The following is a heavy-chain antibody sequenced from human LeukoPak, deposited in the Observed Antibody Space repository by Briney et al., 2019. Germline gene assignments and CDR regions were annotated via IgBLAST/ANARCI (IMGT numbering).Heavy chain of an antibody. CDR3: ANFFGNNFGF. Sequence: GGSLRLSCVASGLTFSVHYMDWVRQAPGRGLEWVGRGETGTNSYATQYAASVEGRFTISRDDSKNSVYLQMNSLKTEDTAVYYCANFFGNNFGFWGQGTLVTVSP. V-gene: IGHV3-72*01. CDR2: GETGTNSYAT. J-gene: IGHJ4*02. CDR1: GLTFSVHY. D-gene: IGHD5-24*01.